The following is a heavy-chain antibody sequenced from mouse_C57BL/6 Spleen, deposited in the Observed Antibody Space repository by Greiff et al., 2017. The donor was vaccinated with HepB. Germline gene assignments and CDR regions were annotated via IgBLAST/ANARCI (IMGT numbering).Heavy chain of an antibody. Sequence: VQLQQSGAELVRPGTSVKVSCKASGYAFTNYLIEWVKQRPGQGLEWIGVINPGSGGTNYNEKFKGKATLTADKSSSTAYMQLSSLTSEDSAVYFCARPHYDYDGFAYWGQGTLVTVSA. D-gene: IGHD2-4*01. V-gene: IGHV1-54*01. CDR3: ARPHYDYDGFAY. CDR1: GYAFTNYL. J-gene: IGHJ3*01. CDR2: INPGSGGT.